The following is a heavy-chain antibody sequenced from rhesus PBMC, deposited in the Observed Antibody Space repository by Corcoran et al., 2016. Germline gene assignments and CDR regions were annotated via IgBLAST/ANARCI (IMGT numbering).Heavy chain of an antibody. D-gene: IGHD4-23*01. CDR3: ARDRGYSNYGDY. CDR2: LYGGSGST. J-gene: IGHJ4*01. Sequence: QVQLQESGPGVVKPSETLSLTCPVSGGSISGYYLWSWIRQPPGKGLEWIGYLYGGSGSTSYNPSLKSRVIISIGTSKNQFSLKLGSVTAADTAVYYCARDRGYSNYGDYWGQGVLVTVSS. V-gene: IGHV4S7*01. CDR1: GGSISGYYL.